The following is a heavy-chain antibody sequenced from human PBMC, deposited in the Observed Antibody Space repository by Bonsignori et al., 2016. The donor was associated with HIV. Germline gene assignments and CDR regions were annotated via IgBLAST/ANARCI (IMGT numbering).Heavy chain of an antibody. D-gene: IGHD6-19*01. J-gene: IGHJ4*02. CDR1: GLTFSNYW. V-gene: IGHV3-7*03. CDR2: IKQDGSEM. CDR3: EGSGSKEAY. Sequence: GGSLRLSCVASGLTFSNYWMSWVRQAPGKGLEWVANIKQDGSEMYYVDSVRGRFTISRDNAKNSVYLQMKNLRAEDTAVYYCEGSGSKEAYWGQGTLVTVSS.